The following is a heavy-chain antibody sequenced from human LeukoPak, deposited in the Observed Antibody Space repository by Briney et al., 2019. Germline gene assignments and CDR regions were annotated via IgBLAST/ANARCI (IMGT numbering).Heavy chain of an antibody. CDR3: ATTTTVATDY. V-gene: IGHV5-51*01. CDR2: IYPGDSDT. CDR1: GYSFTSYW. D-gene: IGHD4-23*01. Sequence: GESLKISCRASGYSFTSYWIGWVRQMPGKDLEWMGIIYPGDSDTRYSPSFQGQVTISADKSISTAYLQWSSLKASDTAMHYCATTTTVATDYWGQGTLVTVSS. J-gene: IGHJ4*02.